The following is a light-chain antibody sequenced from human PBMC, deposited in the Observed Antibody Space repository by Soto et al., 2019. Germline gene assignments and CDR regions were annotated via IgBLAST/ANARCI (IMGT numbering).Light chain of an antibody. Sequence: DIHMTQSLSSLCPSVADRVTLTCRASQSISTYLSWYQQKPGKDPKLMIFAASSLQSEVPSRFSGSKSGTDFTLTISGLQTEDFATYYCQQRYSTPPTFGQGTKVDIK. J-gene: IGKJ1*01. CDR2: AAS. CDR3: QQRYSTPPT. V-gene: IGKV1-39*01. CDR1: QSISTY.